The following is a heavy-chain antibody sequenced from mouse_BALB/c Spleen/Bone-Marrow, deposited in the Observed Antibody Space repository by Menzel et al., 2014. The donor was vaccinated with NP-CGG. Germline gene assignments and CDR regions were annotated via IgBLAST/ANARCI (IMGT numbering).Heavy chain of an antibody. CDR3: ARYRYYGSSYAMDY. Sequence: EVKLQESGAELVKPGASVKLSCTASGFNIKDTYMYRVKQRPEQGLEWIGRIDPANGNTKYDPKFQGKATITADTSSNTAYLQLSSLTSEDTAVYYCARYRYYGSSYAMDYWGQGTSVTVSS. CDR2: IDPANGNT. J-gene: IGHJ4*01. CDR1: GFNIKDTY. V-gene: IGHV14-3*02. D-gene: IGHD1-1*01.